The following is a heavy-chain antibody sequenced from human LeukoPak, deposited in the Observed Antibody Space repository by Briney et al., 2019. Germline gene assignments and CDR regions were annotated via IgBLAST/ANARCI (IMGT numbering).Heavy chain of an antibody. CDR2: IRFDGSYA. J-gene: IGHJ1*01. CDR1: GFTFRSYA. D-gene: IGHD3-22*01. V-gene: IGHV3-30*02. Sequence: GGSLRLSCAASGFTFRSYAMHWVRQAPGKGLEWLSFIRFDGSYAYYVDSVKGRFTISRDNSKNTLYPQMNSLRAEDTAVYYCAKEEGYYYDSGGYYVEYFQHWGQGTLVTVSS. CDR3: AKEEGYYYDSGGYYVEYFQH.